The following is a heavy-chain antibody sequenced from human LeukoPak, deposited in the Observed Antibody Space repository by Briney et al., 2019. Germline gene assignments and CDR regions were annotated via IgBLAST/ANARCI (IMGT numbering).Heavy chain of an antibody. D-gene: IGHD3-10*01. J-gene: IGHJ5*02. CDR1: GGSISSYY. CDR3: ARMRWQYYGSGSYSWFDP. Sequence: PSETLSLTCTVSGGSISSYYWSWIRQPAGKGLEWIGRIYTSGSTNYNPSLKSRVTMSVDTSKNQFSLKLSSVTAADTAVYYCARMRWQYYGSGSYSWFDPWGQGTLVTVSS. V-gene: IGHV4-4*07. CDR2: IYTSGST.